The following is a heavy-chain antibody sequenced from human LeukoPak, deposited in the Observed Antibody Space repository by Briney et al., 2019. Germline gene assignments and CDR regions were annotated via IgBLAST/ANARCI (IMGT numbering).Heavy chain of an antibody. V-gene: IGHV4-31*03. CDR3: ARHNHPRPIDY. CDR1: GGSISSGGYY. D-gene: IGHD6-6*01. J-gene: IGHJ4*02. Sequence: SETLSLTCTVSGGSISSGGYYWSWIRQHPGKGLEWIGYVYYSGSTYYNPSLKSRVTISVDTSKNQFSLKLSSVTAADTAVYYCARHNHPRPIDYWGQGTLVTVSS. CDR2: VYYSGST.